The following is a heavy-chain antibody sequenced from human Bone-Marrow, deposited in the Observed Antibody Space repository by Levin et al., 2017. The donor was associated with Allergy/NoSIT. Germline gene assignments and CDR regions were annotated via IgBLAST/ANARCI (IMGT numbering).Heavy chain of an antibody. J-gene: IGHJ4*02. Sequence: LSLTCAASGFTFSIYGMHWVRQAPGKGLEWVAVILDDGSNRYYAHSVKGRFTISRDNSKNTLYLQMNSLRAEDTAVYYCAKGRTPTYYYGSGSYYSLDYWCQGSLVTVSS. CDR3: AKGRTPTYYYGSGSYYSLDY. D-gene: IGHD3-10*01. CDR2: ILDDGSNR. CDR1: GFTFSIYG. V-gene: IGHV3-30*18.